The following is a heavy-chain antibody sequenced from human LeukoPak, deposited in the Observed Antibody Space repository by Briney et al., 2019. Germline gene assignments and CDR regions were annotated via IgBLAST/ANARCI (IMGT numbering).Heavy chain of an antibody. Sequence: SETLSLTCTVSGGSISSYYWSWIRQPPGRGLEWIGEINHSGSTNYNPSLKSRVAISVDTSKNQFSLKLSSVAAADTAVYYCARPRGYCSSTSCLKGRDAFDIWGQGTMVTVSS. CDR1: GGSISSYY. J-gene: IGHJ3*02. CDR2: INHSGST. CDR3: ARPRGYCSSTSCLKGRDAFDI. V-gene: IGHV4-34*01. D-gene: IGHD2-2*01.